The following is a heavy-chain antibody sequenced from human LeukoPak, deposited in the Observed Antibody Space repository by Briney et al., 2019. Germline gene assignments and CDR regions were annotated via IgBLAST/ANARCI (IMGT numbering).Heavy chain of an antibody. J-gene: IGHJ6*03. CDR2: TSYDGVFK. V-gene: IGHV3-30-3*01. Sequence: GRSLRLSCAASGFTFSRFAMHWVRQAPGKGLEWVAVTSYDGVFKYYADSVKGRFTISRAHSKNTLYLQMNSLRVDDTAVYYCARAEFHYYYMDVWGKGTTVTVSS. CDR3: ARAEFHYYYMDV. D-gene: IGHD3-10*01. CDR1: GFTFSRFA.